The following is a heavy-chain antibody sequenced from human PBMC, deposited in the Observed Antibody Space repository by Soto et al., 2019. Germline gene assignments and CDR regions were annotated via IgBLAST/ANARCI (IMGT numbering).Heavy chain of an antibody. J-gene: IGHJ4*02. V-gene: IGHV3-23*01. CDR3: AKVFYYYDSSGYYHFDY. CDR1: GFTFSSYA. D-gene: IGHD3-22*01. CDR2: ISGSGPTI. Sequence: GGSLRLSCAASGFTFSSYAVSWVRQAPGKGPEWISSISGSGPTIYYADSVKGRFTISRDNSKNTLYLQMSSLRAEDTAGYYCAKVFYYYDSSGYYHFDYWGQGTLVTVSS.